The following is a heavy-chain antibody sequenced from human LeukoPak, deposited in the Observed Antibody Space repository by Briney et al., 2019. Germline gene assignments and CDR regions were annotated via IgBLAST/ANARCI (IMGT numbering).Heavy chain of an antibody. CDR2: ISSTGGTT. J-gene: IGHJ4*02. D-gene: IGHD2-2*01. CDR1: GFTFSSYE. V-gene: IGHV3-48*03. CDR3: ASGPDIVVVPAGPDLGY. Sequence: GGSLRLSCAASGFTFSSYEMNWVRQAPGKGLEWVSYISSTGGTTHYADSVKGRFTISRDNAKNSLYLQMNSLRAEDTAVYYCASGPDIVVVPAGPDLGYWGQGTLVTVSS.